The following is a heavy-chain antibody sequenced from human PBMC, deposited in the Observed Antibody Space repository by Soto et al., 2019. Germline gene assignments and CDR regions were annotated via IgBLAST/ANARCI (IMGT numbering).Heavy chain of an antibody. CDR1: GGAFSSYS. Sequence: QVQLVQSGAEVKKPGSSMKVSCKASGGAFSSYSFSWVRQAPGQGLEWMGSIIPTFDTTNYAQKFQGRVTMTADGSTSIAYTELSSLRYDDTAVYYCAQGRLTATTLNYTGMDVWGQGTTVTVSS. V-gene: IGHV1-69*18. D-gene: IGHD4-17*01. J-gene: IGHJ6*02. CDR3: AQGRLTATTLNYTGMDV. CDR2: IIPTFDTT.